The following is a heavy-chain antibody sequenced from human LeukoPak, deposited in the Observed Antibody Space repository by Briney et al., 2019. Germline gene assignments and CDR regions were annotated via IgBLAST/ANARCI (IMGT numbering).Heavy chain of an antibody. V-gene: IGHV4-39*01. D-gene: IGHD3-3*01. CDR1: GGSISSTNYY. CDR2: IYYSGST. J-gene: IGHJ5*02. CDR3: ARQGGGGGLYYDFWSGYANWFDP. Sequence: SETLSLTCTVSGGSISSTNYYWSWIRQPPGKGLEWIGSIYYSGSTYYNPSLKSRVTISVDTSKNQFSLKLSSVTAADTAVYYCARQGGGGGLYYDFWSGYANWFDPWGQGTLVTVSS.